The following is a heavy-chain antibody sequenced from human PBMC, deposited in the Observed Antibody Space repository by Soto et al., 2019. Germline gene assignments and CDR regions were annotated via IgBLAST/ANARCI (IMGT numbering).Heavy chain of an antibody. D-gene: IGHD1-26*01. CDR2: IKSKTDGGTT. Sequence: PGGSLRLSCAASAFTFSTAWMHWVRQAPGKGLEWVGRIKSKTDGGTTDYAAPVKGRFTISRDNAKNSLYLQMNSLRDEDTALYYCARGVVGGTTDWGQGTLVTVSS. CDR3: ARGVVGGTTD. V-gene: IGHV3-15*01. CDR1: AFTFSTAW. J-gene: IGHJ4*02.